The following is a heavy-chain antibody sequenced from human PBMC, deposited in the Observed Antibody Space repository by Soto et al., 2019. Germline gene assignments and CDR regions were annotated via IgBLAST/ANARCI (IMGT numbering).Heavy chain of an antibody. D-gene: IGHD2-2*02. CDR2: ISPYNGDT. CDR3: ARGGQYRYFDY. V-gene: IGHV1-18*01. J-gene: IGHJ4*02. CDR1: GYTFTLFG. Sequence: QVQLVQYGAEVKKPGASVKVSCTTSGYTFTLFGITWVRQAPGQGLEWMGWISPYNGDTKYAEKLEGRVTLTTDTSTDTAYMELTSLTSDDTAEYYCARGGQYRYFDYWGQGTLVTVSS.